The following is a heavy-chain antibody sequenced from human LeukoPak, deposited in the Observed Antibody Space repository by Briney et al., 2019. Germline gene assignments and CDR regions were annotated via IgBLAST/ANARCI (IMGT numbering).Heavy chain of an antibody. CDR3: VRDRTTPTLFDN. CDR1: GFTFSNYW. V-gene: IGHV3-74*01. J-gene: IGHJ4*02. Sequence: GGSLRLSCAASGFTFSNYWMPWVRQAPGKGLLWVSGIHGVGSVTGHADSVMGRFTISRDNAKNTVYLRMKSLRVDHTGVYYCVRDRTTPTLFDNGGQGTLVTVSS. CDR2: IHGVGSVT. D-gene: IGHD1-1*01.